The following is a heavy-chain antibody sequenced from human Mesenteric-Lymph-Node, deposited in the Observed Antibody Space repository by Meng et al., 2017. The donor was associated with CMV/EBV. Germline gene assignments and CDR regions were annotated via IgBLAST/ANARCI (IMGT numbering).Heavy chain of an antibody. Sequence: GSLRLSCTVSGGSVSSGSYYWSWIRQPPGKGLEWIGYIYYSGSTNYNPSLKSRVTISVDTSKNQFSLKLSSVTAADTAVYYCARETSNYDFWSGYSQNWFDPWGQGTLVTVSS. CDR1: GGSVSSGSYY. CDR2: IYYSGST. D-gene: IGHD3-3*01. V-gene: IGHV4-61*01. CDR3: ARETSNYDFWSGYSQNWFDP. J-gene: IGHJ5*02.